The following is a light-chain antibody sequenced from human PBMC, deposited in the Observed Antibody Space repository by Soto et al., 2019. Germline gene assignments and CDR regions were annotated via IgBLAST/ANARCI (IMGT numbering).Light chain of an antibody. Sequence: QPVLTQSPSASASLGASVKLTCTLSRGHSRYAIAWHQQQPEKGPRYLMEVNSDGSHTKGDGIPDRFSGSSSGAERYLTISSLQSEDEADYYCQTWGTGIVVFGGGTKLTVL. V-gene: IGLV4-69*01. CDR2: VNSDGSH. CDR1: RGHSRYA. J-gene: IGLJ2*01. CDR3: QTWGTGIVV.